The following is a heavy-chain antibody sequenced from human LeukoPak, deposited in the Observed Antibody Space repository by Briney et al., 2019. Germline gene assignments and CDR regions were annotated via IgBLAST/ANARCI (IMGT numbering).Heavy chain of an antibody. D-gene: IGHD6-19*01. CDR3: AKPQYSSGSSYYYGMDV. Sequence: GGSLRLSCAASGFTFSSYGMHWVRQAPGKGLEWVALISYDGSKKHYADSVKGRFTISRENSKNTLHLQMNSLRAEDTAVYYYAKPQYSSGSSYYYGMDVWGQGTTVTVSS. V-gene: IGHV3-30*18. CDR1: GFTFSSYG. J-gene: IGHJ6*02. CDR2: ISYDGSKK.